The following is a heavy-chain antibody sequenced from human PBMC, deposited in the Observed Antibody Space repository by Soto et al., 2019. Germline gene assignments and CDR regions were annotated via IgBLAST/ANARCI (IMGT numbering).Heavy chain of an antibody. CDR1: GFTFSSYA. V-gene: IGHV3-30-3*01. Sequence: QAGGSLRLSCAASGFTFSSYAMHWVRQAPGKGLEWVAVISYDGSNKYYADSVKGRFTISRDNSKNTLYLQMNSLRAEDTAVYYCARDSGIVVVVPTYGMDVWGQGTTVTVSS. J-gene: IGHJ6*02. CDR3: ARDSGIVVVVPTYGMDV. CDR2: ISYDGSNK. D-gene: IGHD2-15*01.